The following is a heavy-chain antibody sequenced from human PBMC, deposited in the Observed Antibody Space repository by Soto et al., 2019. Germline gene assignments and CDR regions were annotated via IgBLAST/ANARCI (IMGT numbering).Heavy chain of an antibody. D-gene: IGHD6-19*01. CDR1: GYSFTSYG. Sequence: HLVQSGAEVKTPGASVKVSCKASGYSFTSYGFTWLRQAPGQGLEWMGWINAHNGYTNYAQNLQGRVTLTTDTSTSTAYMELRSLRSDDTAVYYCARALDIGMAGAFAYWGQGTLVIVSS. CDR3: ARALDIGMAGAFAY. J-gene: IGHJ4*02. CDR2: INAHNGYT. V-gene: IGHV1-18*01.